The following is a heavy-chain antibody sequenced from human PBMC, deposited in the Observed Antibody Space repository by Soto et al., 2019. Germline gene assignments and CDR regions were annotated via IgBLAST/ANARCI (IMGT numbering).Heavy chain of an antibody. Sequence: SETLSLTCTVSGSSVTSGSYYWSRIRQPPGKGLEWIGDIYYSGSTNYNPSLKSRVTISVDTSKNQISLKLSSVTAADTAVYYCARDQGIAVAVFDYWGQGTLVTVSS. CDR1: GSSVTSGSYY. V-gene: IGHV4-61*01. CDR2: IYYSGST. CDR3: ARDQGIAVAVFDY. D-gene: IGHD6-19*01. J-gene: IGHJ4*02.